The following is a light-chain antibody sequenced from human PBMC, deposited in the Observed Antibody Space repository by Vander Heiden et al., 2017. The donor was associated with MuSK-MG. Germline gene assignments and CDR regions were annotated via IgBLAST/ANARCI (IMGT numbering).Light chain of an antibody. Sequence: EIVMTQSPATLSVSPGERATLSCRASQSVSSNLAWYQQKPGQAPRLLIYGASTRAIGIPARFTGSGYGTEFTLTISSLQTEDFAVYYCQRDNNSDPRTFGQGTKLEIK. CDR3: QRDNNSDPRT. V-gene: IGKV3-15*01. CDR1: QSVSSN. J-gene: IGKJ1*01. CDR2: GAS.